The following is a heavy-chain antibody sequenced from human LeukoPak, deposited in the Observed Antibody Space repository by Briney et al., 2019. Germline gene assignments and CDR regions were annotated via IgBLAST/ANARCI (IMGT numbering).Heavy chain of an antibody. V-gene: IGHV1-3*01. Sequence: ASVRVSCKASGYTFTSYAMHWVRQAPGQRLDWMGWINAGNCNTKYSQKVQGRVTITRDTSASTAYMEMSSLRSEDTAVYSCARGVVVVPAAPYNWFDPWGQGTLVTVSS. CDR1: GYTFTSYA. J-gene: IGHJ5*02. CDR3: ARGVVVVPAAPYNWFDP. D-gene: IGHD2-2*01. CDR2: INAGNCNT.